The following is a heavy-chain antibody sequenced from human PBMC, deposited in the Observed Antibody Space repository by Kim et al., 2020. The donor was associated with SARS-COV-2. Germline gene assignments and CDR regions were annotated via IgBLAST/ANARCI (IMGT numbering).Heavy chain of an antibody. Sequence: GGSLRLSCAASGFTFSRYWMSWVRQAPGKGLEWVANIKQDGSEKYYVDSVKGRFTISRDNAKNSLYLQMNSLRAEDTAVYYCARDAGYCSSSSCYTGAF. V-gene: IGHV3-7*01. D-gene: IGHD2-2*02. J-gene: IGHJ3*01. CDR1: GFTFSRYW. CDR2: IKQDGSEK. CDR3: ARDAGYCSSSSCYTGAF.